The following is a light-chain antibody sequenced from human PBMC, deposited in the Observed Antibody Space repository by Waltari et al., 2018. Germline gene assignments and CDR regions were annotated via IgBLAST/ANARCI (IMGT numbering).Light chain of an antibody. Sequence: SYELTQPPSVSVSPGQTATITCSGDALPKQYAFWYQPKPGHAPVLVTYKDTDRPAGVPDRFAGSTSGTTVTLTISGVQAEDEADYYCQSADSTSTHVVFGGGTKLTVL. J-gene: IGLJ2*01. V-gene: IGLV3-25*03. CDR1: ALPKQY. CDR2: KDT. CDR3: QSADSTSTHVV.